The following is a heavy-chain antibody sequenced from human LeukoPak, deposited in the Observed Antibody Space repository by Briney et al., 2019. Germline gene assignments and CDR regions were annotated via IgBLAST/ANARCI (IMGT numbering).Heavy chain of an antibody. V-gene: IGHV4-59*08. J-gene: IGHJ4*02. CDR2: IYYSGST. CDR1: GDSINSYY. D-gene: IGHD5-18*01. Sequence: SETPSLTCTASGDSINSYYWSWIRQPPGKGLEWIGYIYYSGSTKYNPSIKSRVTISVDTSKNQFSLKLSSVTAADTAVYYCARSLRGYRFATNYWGQGTLVTVSS. CDR3: ARSLRGYRFATNY.